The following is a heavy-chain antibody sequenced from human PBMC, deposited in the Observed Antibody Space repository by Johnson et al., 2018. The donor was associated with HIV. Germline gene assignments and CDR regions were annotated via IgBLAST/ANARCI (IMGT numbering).Heavy chain of an antibody. V-gene: IGHV3-15*01. CDR3: TTWTWRDTFDM. D-gene: IGHD3/OR15-3a*01. J-gene: IGHJ3*02. Sequence: VQLVESGGGLVKPGGSLRLSCEASGFIFSEAWMSWVRQAPGKGLEWIGRIQSKDDGGSTDYTSPVKGRFTILRDDSKSTLYLQMNDLRTDDTGTYYCTTWTWRDTFDMWGQGTMVTVSS. CDR2: IQSKDDGGST. CDR1: GFIFSEAW.